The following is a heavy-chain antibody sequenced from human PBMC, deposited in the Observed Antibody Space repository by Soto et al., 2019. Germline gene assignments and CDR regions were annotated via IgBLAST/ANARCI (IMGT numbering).Heavy chain of an antibody. D-gene: IGHD3-3*01. CDR2: IWYDGSNK. J-gene: IGHJ4*02. Sequence: GGSLRLSCAASGFTFSSYGMHWVRQAPGKGLEWVAVIWYDGSNKYYADSVKGRFTISRDNSKNTLYLQMNSLRAEDTAVYYCARGRSGYDFWSGYYKLSYFDYWGQGTLVTVSS. CDR1: GFTFSSYG. V-gene: IGHV3-33*01. CDR3: ARGRSGYDFWSGYYKLSYFDY.